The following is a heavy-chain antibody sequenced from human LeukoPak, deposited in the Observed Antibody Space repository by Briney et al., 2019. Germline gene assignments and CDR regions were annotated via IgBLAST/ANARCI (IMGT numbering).Heavy chain of an antibody. D-gene: IGHD5-24*01. CDR1: GFTVGSNY. J-gene: IGHJ2*01. CDR2: VYSGGST. CDR3: ASPSAEMTAINGWYFDV. V-gene: IGHV3-66*01. Sequence: GGSLRLSCAASGFTVGSNYINGVRQAPGKGLEWVSVVYSGGSTYYADSVKGRFTISRDYSKNTLYLQMNNLSAEDTAVYYCASPSAEMTAINGWYFDVWGRGTLVTVSS.